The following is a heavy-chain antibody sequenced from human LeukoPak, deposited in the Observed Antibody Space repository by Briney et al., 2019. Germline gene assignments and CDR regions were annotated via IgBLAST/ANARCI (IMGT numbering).Heavy chain of an antibody. J-gene: IGHJ6*03. CDR2: ISSSSSYI. V-gene: IGHV3-21*01. CDR3: ARDLNYDFWSGENYYYYMDV. D-gene: IGHD3-3*01. CDR1: GFTFSSYS. Sequence: GGSLRLSCAASGFTFSSYSMNWVRQAPGKGLEWVSSISSSSSYIYYADSVKGRFTISRDNVKDSLYLQMNSLRAEDTAVYYCARDLNYDFWSGENYYYYMDVWGKGTTVTVSS.